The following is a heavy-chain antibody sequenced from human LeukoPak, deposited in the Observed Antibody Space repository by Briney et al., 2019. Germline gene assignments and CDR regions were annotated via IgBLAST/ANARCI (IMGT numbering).Heavy chain of an antibody. J-gene: IGHJ5*02. CDR1: GYTFTRYD. Sequence: ASVKVSRKASGYTFTRYDINWVRQATGQGLEWMGWMNPNSGNTGYAQKFQGRVTITRNTSISTAYMELSSLRSEDTAVYYCARGYCSSTSCRGGWFDPWGQGTLVSVSS. CDR3: ARGYCSSTSCRGGWFDP. V-gene: IGHV1-8*03. D-gene: IGHD2-2*01. CDR2: MNPNSGNT.